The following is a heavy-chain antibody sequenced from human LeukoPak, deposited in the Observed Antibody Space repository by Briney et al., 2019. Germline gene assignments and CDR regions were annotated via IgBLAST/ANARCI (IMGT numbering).Heavy chain of an antibody. CDR1: GGSISGGDYF. J-gene: IGHJ4*02. D-gene: IGHD2-15*01. CDR3: ARAYCSGGSCYYFDY. V-gene: IGHV4-31*03. Sequence: ASETLSLTCTVSGGSISGGDYFWSWIRQHPGKGLEWVGYIHYSGRNPQNPSLKSRVTMSINTSQNQLSLKLSSVTAADTAMYYCARAYCSGGSCYYFDYWGQGTLVTVSS. CDR2: IHYSGRN.